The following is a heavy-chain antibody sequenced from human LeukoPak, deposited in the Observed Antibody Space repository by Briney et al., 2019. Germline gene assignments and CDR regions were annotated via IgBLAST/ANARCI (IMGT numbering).Heavy chain of an antibody. CDR1: GFTFSSYA. CDR3: SRGDYPTWYFDL. Sequence: PGGSLRLSCAASGFTFSSYAMSWVRQAPGKGLEWVSAISGSGGSTYYADSVKGRLTISRDNSKNTLYLQMNSLRAEDTAVYYCSRGDYPTWYFDLWGRGTLVTVSS. J-gene: IGHJ2*01. CDR2: ISGSGGST. D-gene: IGHD4-17*01. V-gene: IGHV3-23*01.